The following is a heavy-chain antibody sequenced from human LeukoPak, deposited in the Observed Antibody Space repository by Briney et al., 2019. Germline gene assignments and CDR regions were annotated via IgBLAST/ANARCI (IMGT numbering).Heavy chain of an antibody. CDR1: GGSISSGGYY. CDR2: IYYSGST. J-gene: IGHJ3*02. D-gene: IGHD6-19*01. Sequence: RPSETLSLTCTVSGGSISSGGYYWSWIRQHPGKGLEWIGYIYYSGSTYYNPSLKSRVTMSVDTSKNQFSLKLSSVTAADTAVYYCARGGYSSGWYLAFDIWGQGTMVTVSS. V-gene: IGHV4-31*03. CDR3: ARGGYSSGWYLAFDI.